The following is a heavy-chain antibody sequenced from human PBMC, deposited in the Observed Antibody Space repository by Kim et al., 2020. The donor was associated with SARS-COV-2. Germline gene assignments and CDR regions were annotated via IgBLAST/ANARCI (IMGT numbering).Heavy chain of an antibody. Sequence: GGSLRLSCAASGFTFSSYAMSWVRQAPGKGLEWVSAISGGGGSTCYADSVKGRFTISRDNSKNTLYLQMNSLRAEDTAVYYCARDLPGSYSYGETGEGGYYCCGMVVWGPGATVTVSS. V-gene: IGHV3-23*01. CDR1: GFTFSSYA. CDR3: ARDLPGSYSYGETGEGGYYCCGMVV. D-gene: IGHD5-18*01. J-gene: IGHJ6*02. CDR2: ISGGGGST.